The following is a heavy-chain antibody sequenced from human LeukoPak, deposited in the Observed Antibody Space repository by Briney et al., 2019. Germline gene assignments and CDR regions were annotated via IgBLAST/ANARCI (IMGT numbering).Heavy chain of an antibody. Sequence: GGSLRLSCAASGFTFDDYTMHWVRQAPGKGLEWVSLISWGGGSTYYADSVKGRFTISRDNSKNSLYLQMNSLRTEDTALYYCAKDGNLGYCSGGSCGNFDYWGQGTLVTVSS. CDR1: GFTFDDYT. CDR3: AKDGNLGYCSGGSCGNFDY. J-gene: IGHJ4*02. D-gene: IGHD2-15*01. CDR2: ISWGGGST. V-gene: IGHV3-43*01.